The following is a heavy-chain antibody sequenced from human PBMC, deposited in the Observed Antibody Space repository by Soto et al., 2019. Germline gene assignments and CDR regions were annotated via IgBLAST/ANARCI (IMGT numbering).Heavy chain of an antibody. CDR1: GGSISSSSYY. J-gene: IGHJ4*02. V-gene: IGHV4-39*01. D-gene: IGHD1-26*01. CDR3: ARPSGSYLSYFDY. Sequence: SETLSLTCTVSGGSISSSSYYWGWIRQPPGKGLEWIGSIYYSGSTYYNPSLKSRVTISVDTSKNQFSLKLSSVTAADTAVYYCARPSGSYLSYFDYWGQGTLVTVSS. CDR2: IYYSGST.